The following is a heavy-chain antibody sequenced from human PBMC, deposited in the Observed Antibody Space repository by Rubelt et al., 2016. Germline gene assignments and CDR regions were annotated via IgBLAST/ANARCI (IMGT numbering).Heavy chain of an antibody. CDR2: IKQEGSEK. J-gene: IGHJ6*02. V-gene: IGHV3-7*05. D-gene: IGHD3-3*01. CDR3: AREGSYDFWSGFYRPMDV. Sequence: MSWVRQAPGKGLEWVANIKQEGSEKYYVDSVKGRFTISRDNAKNSLYLQMNSLRAEDTAVYYCAREGSYDFWSGFYRPMDVWGQGTTVTVSS.